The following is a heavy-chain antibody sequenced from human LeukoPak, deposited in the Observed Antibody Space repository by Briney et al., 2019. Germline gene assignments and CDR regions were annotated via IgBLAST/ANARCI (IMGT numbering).Heavy chain of an antibody. J-gene: IGHJ4*02. V-gene: IGHV3-21*01. CDR1: GFTFNSYS. Sequence: GGSLRLSCAASGFTFNSYSMNWVRQAPGRGLEWVSSISSSSSYIYYADSVKGRFTISRDNAKNSLYLQMNSLRAEDTAVYYCARDLQNYYDSSSYLDYWGLGTLVTVSS. CDR3: ARDLQNYYDSSSYLDY. D-gene: IGHD3-22*01. CDR2: ISSSSSYI.